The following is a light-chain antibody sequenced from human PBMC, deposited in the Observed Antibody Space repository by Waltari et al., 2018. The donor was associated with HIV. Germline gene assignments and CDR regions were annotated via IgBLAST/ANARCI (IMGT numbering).Light chain of an antibody. CDR1: QSISRY. J-gene: IGKJ3*01. CDR2: AAS. CDR3: QQSYGSPFT. Sequence: DIRVTQSPSSLSASVGDRVTITCRASQSISRYLNWYQQKPGTAPKLLMSAASSLQSGVPSRFSGNGSWTDFTLTISSLQPEDFATYYCQQSYGSPFTFGPGSKLHIK. V-gene: IGKV1-39*01.